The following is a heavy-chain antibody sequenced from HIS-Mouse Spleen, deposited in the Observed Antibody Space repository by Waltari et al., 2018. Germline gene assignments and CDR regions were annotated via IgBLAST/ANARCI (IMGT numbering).Heavy chain of an antibody. CDR3: ARDMGGGAFDI. D-gene: IGHD3-16*01. J-gene: IGHJ3*02. CDR1: GRSSTSYY. Sequence: QVQLQESGPGLVKPSETLSLTCTVSGRSSTSYYWSRIRQPAGKGLEWIGRIYTSGSTNYTPSLKSQVTRSVDTSKNQFSLKRGSVTAAETAVYYCARDMGGGAFDIWGQGTMVTVSS. CDR2: IYTSGST. V-gene: IGHV4-4*07.